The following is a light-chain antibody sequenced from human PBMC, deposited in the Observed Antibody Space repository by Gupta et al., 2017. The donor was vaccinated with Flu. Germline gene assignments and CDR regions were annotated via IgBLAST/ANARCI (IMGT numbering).Light chain of an antibody. Sequence: VTISCSGTRSNIGSNSVTWYQQVPGTAPKLLIYINSQRPSGVPDRFSGSKSGTSASLAISGLQSDDEADYYCAVWDDSLDGRVFGGGTKVTVL. CDR3: AVWDDSLDGRV. CDR1: RSNIGSNS. V-gene: IGLV1-44*01. CDR2: INS. J-gene: IGLJ3*02.